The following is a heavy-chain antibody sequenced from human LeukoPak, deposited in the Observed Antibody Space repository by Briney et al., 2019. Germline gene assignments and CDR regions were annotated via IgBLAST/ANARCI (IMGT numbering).Heavy chain of an antibody. CDR3: ARDEEFYYYMDV. CDR2: IYTSGST. Sequence: SQTLSLTCTVSGGSISSVSNYWSWIRQPAGKGLEWIGRIYTSGSTNYNPSLKSRVTMSVDTSKNQFSLKLSSVTAADTAVYYCARDEEFYYYMDVWGKGTTVTVSS. CDR1: GGSISSVSNY. V-gene: IGHV4-61*02. J-gene: IGHJ6*03.